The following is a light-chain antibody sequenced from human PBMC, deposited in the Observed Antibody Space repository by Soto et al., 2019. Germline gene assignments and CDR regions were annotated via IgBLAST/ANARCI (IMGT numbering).Light chain of an antibody. J-gene: IGKJ2*01. CDR2: AAS. CDR1: QNISVW. Sequence: DIQMTQSPSTLSASVGDGVTITCRASQNISVWLAWYQQRPGKAPKFLMYAASSLETGVPSRFSGSGSGTEFTLTIRSLQPDDSATYYCQQYDSSSPTFGQGTKLEIK. V-gene: IGKV1-5*01. CDR3: QQYDSSSPT.